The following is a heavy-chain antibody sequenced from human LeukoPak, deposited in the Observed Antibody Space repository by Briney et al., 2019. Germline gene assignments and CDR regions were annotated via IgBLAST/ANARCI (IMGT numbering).Heavy chain of an antibody. V-gene: IGHV3-21*01. CDR3: ASVLLWFGELFGFDP. D-gene: IGHD3-10*01. CDR2: ISSSSSYI. CDR1: GFTFSSYS. Sequence: PGGSLRLSCAASGFTFSSYSMNWVRQAPGKGLEWVSSISSSSSYIYYADSVKGRFTISRDNAKNSLYLQMNSLRAEDTAVYCCASVLLWFGELFGFDPWGQGTLVTVSS. J-gene: IGHJ5*02.